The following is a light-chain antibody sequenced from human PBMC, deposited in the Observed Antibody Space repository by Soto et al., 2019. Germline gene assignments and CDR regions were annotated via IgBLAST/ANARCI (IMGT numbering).Light chain of an antibody. CDR1: SSDVGGYNY. CDR3: SSYGGSNSLV. V-gene: IGLV2-8*01. J-gene: IGLJ2*01. Sequence: SALTQPPSASGSPGQSVTISCTGTSSDVGGYNYVSWYQQHPGKVPKLMIYEVSKRPSGVPDRFSGSKSGNTASLTVSGLQTDDEADYYCSSYGGSNSLVFGGGTKLTVL. CDR2: EVS.